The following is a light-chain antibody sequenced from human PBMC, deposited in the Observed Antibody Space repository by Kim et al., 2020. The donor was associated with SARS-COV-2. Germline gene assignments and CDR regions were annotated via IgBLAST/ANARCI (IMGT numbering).Light chain of an antibody. CDR2: AAS. CDR3: QRANSFPPGP. J-gene: IGKJ3*01. V-gene: IGKV1-12*01. Sequence: DIQMTQSPSSVSASVGDRVTITCRASQGISNWLAWYQQKPGKAPKLLIYAASSLQNGVPSRFSGSGSGTDFTLTISSLQREDVATYYCQRANSFPPGPFGPGTKVDIK. CDR1: QGISNW.